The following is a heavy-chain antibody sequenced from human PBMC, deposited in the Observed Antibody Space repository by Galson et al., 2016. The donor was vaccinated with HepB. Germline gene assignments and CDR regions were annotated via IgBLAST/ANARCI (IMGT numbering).Heavy chain of an antibody. CDR1: GFTFHDHA. CDR2: ISWTSRNI. Sequence: SLRLSCAASGFTFHDHAMHWVRQTPGKGLEWVSGISWTSRNIGYADSVKGRFTISRDNAKNAVFLQMNSLRPEDTALYYCAKDGGEDWTTAKPDYWGQGTLVTVSS. D-gene: IGHD4-17*01. CDR3: AKDGGEDWTTAKPDY. J-gene: IGHJ4*02. V-gene: IGHV3-9*01.